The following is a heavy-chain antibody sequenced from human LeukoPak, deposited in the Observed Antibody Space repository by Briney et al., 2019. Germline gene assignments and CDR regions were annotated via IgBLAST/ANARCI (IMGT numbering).Heavy chain of an antibody. CDR2: IYYSGST. CDR3: AREFKAPQITMIVVVITGPDAFDI. CDR1: GGSISSSSYY. Sequence: PSETLSLTCTVSGGSISSSSYYWGWIRQPPGKGLEWIGSIYYSGSTYYNPSLKSRVTISVDTSKNQFSLKLSSVTAADTAVYYCAREFKAPQITMIVVVITGPDAFDIWGQGTMVTVSS. V-gene: IGHV4-39*07. J-gene: IGHJ3*02. D-gene: IGHD3-22*01.